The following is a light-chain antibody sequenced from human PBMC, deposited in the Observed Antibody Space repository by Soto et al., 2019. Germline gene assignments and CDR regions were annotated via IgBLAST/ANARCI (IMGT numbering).Light chain of an antibody. J-gene: IGLJ2*01. CDR1: SSDVGSYNL. CDR3: CSYVGSSTFVV. V-gene: IGLV2-23*03. Sequence: QSALTQPASVSGSPGQSITISCTGTSSDVGSYNLVSWYQQYPGKAPKLMIYEGSKRPSGVSNRFSGSKSGNTASQTISGLQAEDEADYHCCSYVGSSTFVVFGGGTKLTVL. CDR2: EGS.